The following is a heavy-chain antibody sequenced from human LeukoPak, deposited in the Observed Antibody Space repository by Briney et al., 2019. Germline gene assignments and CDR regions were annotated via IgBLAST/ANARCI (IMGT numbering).Heavy chain of an antibody. V-gene: IGHV4-34*01. CDR3: ARGRGTIFGVVIIPPYFDY. J-gene: IGHJ4*02. Sequence: SETLSLTCAVYGGSFSVYYWSWIRQPPGKGLEWIGEINHSGSTNYNPSLKSRVTISVDTSKNQFSLKLSSVTAADTAVYYCARGRGTIFGVVIIPPYFDYWGQGTLVTVSS. CDR1: GGSFSVYY. CDR2: INHSGST. D-gene: IGHD3-3*01.